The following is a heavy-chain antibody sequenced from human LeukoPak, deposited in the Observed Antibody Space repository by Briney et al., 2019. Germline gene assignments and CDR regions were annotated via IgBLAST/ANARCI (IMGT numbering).Heavy chain of an antibody. D-gene: IGHD5-18*01. CDR3: ARLNTAMAVDY. V-gene: IGHV4-31*03. CDR1: GGSISSGGSY. J-gene: IGHJ4*02. CDR2: IYYSGST. Sequence: SETLSLTCTVSGGSISSGGSYWSWIRQHPGKGLEWIGYIYYSGSTYYNPSLKSRVTISVDTSKNQFSLKLSSVTAADTAVYYCARLNTAMAVDYWGQGTLVTVSS.